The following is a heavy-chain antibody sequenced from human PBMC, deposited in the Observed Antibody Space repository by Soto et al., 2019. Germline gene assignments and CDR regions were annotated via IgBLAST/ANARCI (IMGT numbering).Heavy chain of an antibody. CDR2: ISSSGSTI. Sequence: GGSLRLSCAASGFTFSDYYMSWIRQAPGKGLEWVSYISSSGSTINYADSVKGRFTISRDNAKNSLYLQMNSLRAEDTAVYYCARAGVSGYDYYYYGMDVWGQGTTVTVSS. V-gene: IGHV3-11*01. CDR3: ARAGVSGYDYYYYGMDV. D-gene: IGHD5-12*01. J-gene: IGHJ6*02. CDR1: GFTFSDYY.